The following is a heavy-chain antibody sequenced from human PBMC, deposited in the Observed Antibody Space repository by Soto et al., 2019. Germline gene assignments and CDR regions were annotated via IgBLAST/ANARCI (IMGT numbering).Heavy chain of an antibody. D-gene: IGHD3-10*01. CDR3: AKVSRKGSAIDFDY. CDR1: GYTFSNYD. Sequence: QVQLVQSGAELKKPGASVKVSCKASGYTFSNYDMNCVRQATGQGPEWIGWVNHNNGDTGYAQKFQGRVTLTTDLSTTTAYMGLTSLRSEDTAIYYCAKVSRKGSAIDFDYWGQGTLITVSS. V-gene: IGHV1-8*01. J-gene: IGHJ4*02. CDR2: VNHNNGDT.